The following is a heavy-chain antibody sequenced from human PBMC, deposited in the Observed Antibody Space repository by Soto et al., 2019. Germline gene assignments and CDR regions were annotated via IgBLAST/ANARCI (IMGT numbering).Heavy chain of an antibody. CDR1: GFTFSSYG. CDR3: VRDGVYSKKGGFDP. D-gene: IGHD6-13*01. V-gene: IGHV3-33*01. Sequence: QVQLVESGGGVVQPGRSLRLSCAASGFTFSSYGMHWVRQAPGKGLEWVEVIWYDGSNKYYADSVKGRFTIARDKSKNTVDLQMNSVRGEDTAVYYWVRDGVYSKKGGFDPWGQGHLVTVSA. J-gene: IGHJ5*02. CDR2: IWYDGSNK.